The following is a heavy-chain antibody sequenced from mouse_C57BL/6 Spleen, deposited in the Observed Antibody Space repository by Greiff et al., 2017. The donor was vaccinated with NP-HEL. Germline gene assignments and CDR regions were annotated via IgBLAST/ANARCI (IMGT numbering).Heavy chain of an antibody. V-gene: IGHV7-3*01. Sequence: EVHLVESGGGLVQPGGSLSLSCAASGFTFTDYYMSWVRQPPGKALEWLGFIRNKANGYTTEYSASVKGRFTISRDNSQSILYLQMNALRAEDSATYYCARYPGGYYAMDYWGQGTSVTVSS. CDR3: ARYPGGYYAMDY. CDR1: GFTFTDYY. J-gene: IGHJ4*01. CDR2: IRNKANGYTT.